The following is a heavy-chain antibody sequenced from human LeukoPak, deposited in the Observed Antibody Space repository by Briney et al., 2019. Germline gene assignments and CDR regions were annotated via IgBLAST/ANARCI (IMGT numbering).Heavy chain of an antibody. J-gene: IGHJ3*02. CDR3: ARAYDYGGNNDAFDI. D-gene: IGHD4-23*01. V-gene: IGHV1-69*04. CDR1: GGTFSCYA. CDR2: IIPIFGIT. Sequence: SVTVSFTASGGTFSCYAISWVRQAPGQGLEWMGRIIPIFGITNYAQKFQGRVTITADKSTSTAYKELSSLRSEDTAVYYCARAYDYGGNNDAFDIWGQGTMVTVSS.